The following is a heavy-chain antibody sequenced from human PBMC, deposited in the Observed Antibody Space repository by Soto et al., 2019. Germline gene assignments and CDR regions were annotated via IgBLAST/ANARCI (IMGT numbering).Heavy chain of an antibody. CDR1: GDSVSSNSAA. D-gene: IGHD1-7*01. V-gene: IGHV6-1*01. J-gene: IGHJ6*03. CDR3: AGTTSHYWYYMDV. CDR2: TYYRSRRYN. Sequence: TLSLTCAISGDSVSSNSAAWNWIRQSPSRGLEWLGRTYYRSRRYNDYAVSVRSRITVNPDTSKNQFSLQLTSVTPEDTAVYYCAGTTSHYWYYMDVWGKGTTVTVSS.